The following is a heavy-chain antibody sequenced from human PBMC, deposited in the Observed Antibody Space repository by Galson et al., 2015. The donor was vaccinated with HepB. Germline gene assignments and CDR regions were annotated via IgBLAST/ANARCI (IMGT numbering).Heavy chain of an antibody. Sequence: QSGAEVKKPGESLRISCKGSGYSFTSYWISWVRQMPGKGLEWMGRIDPRDSYTNYSPSFQGHVTISADKSISTAYLQWSSLKASDTAMYYCARQDTTNWNYEYWGQGTLVTVSS. CDR3: ARQDTTNWNYEY. J-gene: IGHJ4*02. CDR1: GYSFTSYW. D-gene: IGHD1-7*01. CDR2: IDPRDSYT. V-gene: IGHV5-10-1*01.